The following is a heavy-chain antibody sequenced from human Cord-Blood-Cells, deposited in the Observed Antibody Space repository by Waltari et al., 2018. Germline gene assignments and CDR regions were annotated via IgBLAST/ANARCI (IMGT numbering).Heavy chain of an antibody. Sequence: EVQLVQSGAEVKKPGESLKISCKGSGYSFTSYWIGWVRPMPGKGLEWMGIIYPGDSDTRYSPSFQGQVTSYAEESISTAYLQWSSLKASDTAMYYCAGVFEDYYYGMDVWGQGTTVTVSS. V-gene: IGHV5-51*01. CDR3: AGVFEDYYYGMDV. J-gene: IGHJ6*02. CDR1: GYSFTSYW. CDR2: IYPGDSDT. D-gene: IGHD3-3*01.